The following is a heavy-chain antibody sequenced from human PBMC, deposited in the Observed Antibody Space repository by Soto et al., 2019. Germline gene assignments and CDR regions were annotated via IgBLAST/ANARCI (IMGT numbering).Heavy chain of an antibody. CDR1: GYTFSSFG. V-gene: IGHV1-18*01. CDR3: ERVGGMGVGGGRYGMDV. J-gene: IGHJ6*02. Sequence: QVQLVQSGAEVKKPGASVKVSCKASGYTFSSFGINWVRQAPGQGLEWMGWISSYNGNTKYAQKLQGRVTTTTDTSTSRAYMELRRLRSDDTVVYYCERVGGMGVGGGRYGMDVWGQGTTVTVSS. D-gene: IGHD3-10*01. CDR2: ISSYNGNT.